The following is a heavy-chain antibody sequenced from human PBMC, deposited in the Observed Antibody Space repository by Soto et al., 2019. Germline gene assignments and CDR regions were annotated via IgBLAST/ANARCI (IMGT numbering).Heavy chain of an antibody. Sequence: PGGSLRLSCAASGFTFSSYAMSWVRQAPGKGLEWVSAISGSGGSTYYADSVKGRFTISRDNAKNSLYLQMNSLRAEDTAVYYCARVSQVGRDAFDIWGRGTMVTVSS. CDR2: ISGSGGST. CDR3: ARVSQVGRDAFDI. V-gene: IGHV3-23*01. CDR1: GFTFSSYA. J-gene: IGHJ3*02. D-gene: IGHD2-2*01.